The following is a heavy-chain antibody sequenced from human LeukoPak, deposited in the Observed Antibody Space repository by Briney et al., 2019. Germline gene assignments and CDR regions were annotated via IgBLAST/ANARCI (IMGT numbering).Heavy chain of an antibody. V-gene: IGHV3-23*01. D-gene: IGHD2-15*01. Sequence: SGGSLRLSCAASGFIFSSYAMSWVRQAPGKGLEWVSAISGSGGSTYYADSVKGRFTISRDNSKNTLYLQMNSLRAEDTAVYYCASLVVAATDYYYGMDVWGQGTTVTVSS. CDR3: ASLVVAATDYYYGMDV. CDR2: ISGSGGST. J-gene: IGHJ6*02. CDR1: GFIFSSYA.